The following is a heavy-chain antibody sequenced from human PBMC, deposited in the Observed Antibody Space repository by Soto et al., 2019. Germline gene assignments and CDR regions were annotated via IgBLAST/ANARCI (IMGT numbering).Heavy chain of an antibody. CDR2: IDKTGGVT. D-gene: IGHD4-17*01. CDR3: AKMPGDSGG. Sequence: EVQFLESGGGLVQPGGSLRLCCAVSGFTFSNHAVTWVRQAPRKGLEWVSTIDKTGGVTNYADSVKGRFTISRDNSKNTMYLQMSSLKVEDTAVYYCAKMPGDSGGWAQGTLVTVSS. J-gene: IGHJ4*02. CDR1: GFTFSNHA. V-gene: IGHV3-23*01.